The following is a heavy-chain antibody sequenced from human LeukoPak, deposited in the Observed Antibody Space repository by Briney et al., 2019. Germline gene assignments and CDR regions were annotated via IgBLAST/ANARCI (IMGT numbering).Heavy chain of an antibody. CDR3: ARVQGNYYDSSGYRGY. CDR1: GFPFDDYG. J-gene: IGHJ4*02. V-gene: IGHV3-20*04. D-gene: IGHD3-22*01. Sequence: GGSLRLSCAASGFPFDDYGMSWVRQAPGKGLEWVSGIKWNGGSTGYADSVKGRFTISRDNAKNSLYLQMNSLRAEDTAVHYCARVQGNYYDSSGYRGYWGQGTLVTVSS. CDR2: IKWNGGST.